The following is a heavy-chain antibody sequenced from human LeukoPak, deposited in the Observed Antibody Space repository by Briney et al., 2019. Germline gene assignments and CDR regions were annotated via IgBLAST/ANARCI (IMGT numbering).Heavy chain of an antibody. Sequence: SETLSLTCTVSGGSISTSNYYWGWIRQPPGKGLEWIGEINHSGSTNYNPSLKSRVTISVDTSKNQFSLKLSSVTAADTAVYYCARGREYYYGSGSCDFDYWGQGTLVTVSS. J-gene: IGHJ4*02. CDR2: INHSGST. CDR1: GGSISTSNYY. D-gene: IGHD3-10*01. CDR3: ARGREYYYGSGSCDFDY. V-gene: IGHV4-39*07.